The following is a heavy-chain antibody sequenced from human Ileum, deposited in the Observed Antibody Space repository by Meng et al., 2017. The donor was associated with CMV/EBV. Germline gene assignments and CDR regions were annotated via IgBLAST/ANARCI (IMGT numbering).Heavy chain of an antibody. CDR1: GGSISTTSKW. Sequence: SETLSLTCDVSGGSISTTSKWWSWVRQSTGKGLEWIGEINHSGTSNYNPSLKSQVTISVDKAKNQFSLKVTSVTAADTAVYYCARFDSSGYSFDSWGLGTLVTVSS. V-gene: IGHV4-4*02. D-gene: IGHD3-22*01. CDR2: INHSGTS. J-gene: IGHJ4*02. CDR3: ARFDSSGYSFDS.